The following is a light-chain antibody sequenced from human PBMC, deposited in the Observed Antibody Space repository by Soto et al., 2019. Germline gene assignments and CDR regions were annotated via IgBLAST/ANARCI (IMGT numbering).Light chain of an antibody. CDR1: QSISRY. CDR2: AAS. V-gene: IGKV1-39*01. CDR3: QQSYSTPIT. Sequence: DVQLTQSPSSLSASVGDGVTITCRASQSISRYLCWYQQKPGTAPKLLIYAASSLQSGVPSRFSGSGSGTDFTLTISSLQPEDFATYYCQQSYSTPITFDQGTRLEIK. J-gene: IGKJ5*01.